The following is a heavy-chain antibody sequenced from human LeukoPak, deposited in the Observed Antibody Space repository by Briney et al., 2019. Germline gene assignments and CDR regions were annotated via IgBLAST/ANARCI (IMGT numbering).Heavy chain of an antibody. CDR1: GFTFSRYS. V-gene: IGHV3-21*01. Sequence: GGSLRLSCAASGFTFSRYSMNWVRQAPGKGLEWVSSISISGNYIYYADPVKGRFTISRDNAKNSLYLQMNSLRAEDTAVYYCARGSRFGVVGRDAFDIWGQGTMVTVSS. CDR2: ISISGNYI. CDR3: ARGSRFGVVGRDAFDI. J-gene: IGHJ3*02. D-gene: IGHD3-3*01.